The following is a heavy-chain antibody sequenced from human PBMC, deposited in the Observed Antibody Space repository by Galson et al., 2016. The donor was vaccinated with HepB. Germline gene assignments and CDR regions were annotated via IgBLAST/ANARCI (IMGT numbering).Heavy chain of an antibody. CDR1: GFPFRTYS. D-gene: IGHD3-10*01. CDR3: ATHILKIGELLPFNY. V-gene: IGHV3-48*04. CDR2: ISSDSNSI. Sequence: SLRLSCAASGFPFRTYSMTWVRQAPGKGLEWISYISSDSNSIYYGGSVRGRFTISRDSARNLLFLQLNSLRTEDTAVYFCATHILKIGELLPFNYWGHGTLVAVSS. J-gene: IGHJ4*01.